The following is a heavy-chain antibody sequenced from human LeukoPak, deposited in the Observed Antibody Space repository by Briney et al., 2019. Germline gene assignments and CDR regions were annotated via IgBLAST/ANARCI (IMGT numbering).Heavy chain of an antibody. D-gene: IGHD3-22*01. Sequence: GGSLRLSCAASGFTFSSYWMHWVRQAPGKGLVWVSRINTDGSSTSYADSVKGRFAISRDNAKNTLYLQMNSLRAEDTAVYYCARTKDYYDSSGCFDYWGQGTLVTVSS. V-gene: IGHV3-74*01. J-gene: IGHJ4*02. CDR3: ARTKDYYDSSGCFDY. CDR2: INTDGSST. CDR1: GFTFSSYW.